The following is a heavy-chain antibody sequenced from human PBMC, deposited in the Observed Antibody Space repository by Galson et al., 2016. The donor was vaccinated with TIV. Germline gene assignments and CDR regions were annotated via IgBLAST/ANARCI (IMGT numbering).Heavy chain of an antibody. CDR3: AKETTSGFSGYGDIDF. J-gene: IGHJ4*02. D-gene: IGHD5-12*01. V-gene: IGHV3-23*01. Sequence: SLRLSCAASGFTFSIFAMTWVRQAPGMGLEWVSAISGGGGSTYYADSVKGRFTVSRDNSKNTVFLQMNSLRADDTAMYYCAKETTSGFSGYGDIDFWGQGTLVTVSS. CDR2: ISGGGGST. CDR1: GFTFSIFA.